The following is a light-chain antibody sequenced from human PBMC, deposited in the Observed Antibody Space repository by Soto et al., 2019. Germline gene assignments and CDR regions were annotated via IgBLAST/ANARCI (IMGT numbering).Light chain of an antibody. CDR1: QSISIW. V-gene: IGKV1-5*03. Sequence: DIPMTQSPSTLSASVGDRVTITCRASQSISIWSAWYQQKPGKAPKLLIYKASSLESGVPSRFSGSGSGTEFTLTISSLQPDDFATYYCQQYNSYSVFTFGPGTKVDIK. J-gene: IGKJ3*01. CDR2: KAS. CDR3: QQYNSYSVFT.